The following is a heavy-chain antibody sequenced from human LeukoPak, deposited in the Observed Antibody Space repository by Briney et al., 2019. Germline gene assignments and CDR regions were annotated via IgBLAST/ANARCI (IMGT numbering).Heavy chain of an antibody. CDR2: ISSSSSYI. CDR1: GFTFSSYS. Sequence: GGSLRLSCAASGFTFSSYSMNWVRQAPGKGLEWVSSISSSSSYIYYADSVKGRFTISGDNAKNSLYLQMNSLRAEDTAVYYCARVPAAAGTNYYYYYGMDVWGQGTTVTVSS. V-gene: IGHV3-21*01. D-gene: IGHD6-13*01. J-gene: IGHJ6*02. CDR3: ARVPAAAGTNYYYYYGMDV.